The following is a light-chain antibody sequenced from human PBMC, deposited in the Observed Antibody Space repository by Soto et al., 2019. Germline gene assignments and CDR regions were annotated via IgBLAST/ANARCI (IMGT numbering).Light chain of an antibody. V-gene: IGKV3-11*01. CDR1: QSVSSE. CDR2: DAS. Sequence: EVVLTQSPATLSLSPGERATLSCRASQSVSSELAWYQQKPGQAPRLLIYDASNRATGIPARFSGSGSGTDFTLTISSLEPEDFAVYYCQQRTNWLTFGGGTKVEI. CDR3: QQRTNWLT. J-gene: IGKJ4*01.